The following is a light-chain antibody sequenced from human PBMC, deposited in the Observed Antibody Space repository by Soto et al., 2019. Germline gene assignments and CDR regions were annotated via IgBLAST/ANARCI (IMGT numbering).Light chain of an antibody. CDR1: QSVSSSY. J-gene: IGKJ4*01. V-gene: IGKV3-20*01. CDR3: QQYGSSPLLT. CDR2: GAS. Sequence: EIVLTQSPGTLSLSPGERATLSCRASQSVSSSYLAWYQQKPGQAPRLLIYGASSRATGIPDRFSGSGSGTAFTLPISRLEPEDFAVYYCQQYGSSPLLTFGGGTKVEIK.